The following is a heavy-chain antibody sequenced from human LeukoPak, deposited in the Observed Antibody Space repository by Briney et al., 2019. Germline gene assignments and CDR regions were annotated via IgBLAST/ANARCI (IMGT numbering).Heavy chain of an antibody. J-gene: IGHJ4*02. Sequence: ASVKVSCKASGYTFTSFDFNWVRQATGQGLEWMGWINAGNGHTKYSQNFQGRVTITRDSSANIVYMELSSLTSEDTAVYYCARGIWSATRVDYYLDNWGQGTLVTVSS. CDR3: ARGIWSATRVDYYLDN. V-gene: IGHV1-3*01. D-gene: IGHD5-24*01. CDR1: GYTFTSFD. CDR2: INAGNGHT.